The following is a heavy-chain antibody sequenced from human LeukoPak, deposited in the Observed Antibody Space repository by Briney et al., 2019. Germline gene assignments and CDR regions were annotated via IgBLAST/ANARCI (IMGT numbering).Heavy chain of an antibody. V-gene: IGHV3-74*01. D-gene: IGHD3-22*01. CDR1: GFTFAGYA. Sequence: GGSLRLACAASGFTFAGYAMTWVRQAPGKGLVWVSRINTDGSSTIYADSVKGRFTISRDNAKNTLYLQMNSLRVEDTAIYYCARGRSGFYFDYWGQGTLVTVSS. CDR2: INTDGSST. CDR3: ARGRSGFYFDY. J-gene: IGHJ4*02.